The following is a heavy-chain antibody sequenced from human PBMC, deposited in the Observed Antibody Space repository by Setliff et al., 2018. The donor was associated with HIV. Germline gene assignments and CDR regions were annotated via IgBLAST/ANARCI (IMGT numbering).Heavy chain of an antibody. CDR3: AREIRTIEGGALDI. CDR2: VYPADSNT. D-gene: IGHD1-1*01. J-gene: IGHJ3*02. CDR1: GYVFSDYW. V-gene: IGHV5-51*01. Sequence: PGESLKISCEVSGYVFSDYWIAWVRQTPGKGLEWMGLVYPADSNTIYSPSFQHQVTISADKSFSTAFLQWSDVKASDSGIYFCAREIRTIEGGALDIWGQGTLVTVSS.